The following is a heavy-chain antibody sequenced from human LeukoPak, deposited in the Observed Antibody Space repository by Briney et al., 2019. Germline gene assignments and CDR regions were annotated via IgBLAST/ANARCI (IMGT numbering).Heavy chain of an antibody. J-gene: IGHJ6*03. CDR3: AGCPDYDFWSGWGYYHYYYMDV. V-gene: IGHV3-48*01. Sequence: GGSLRLSCAASGFTFSSYSMNWVRQAPGKGLEWVSYISSSSSTIYYADSVKGRFTTSRDNAKNSLSLQMNSLRGEDTAVYYCAGCPDYDFWSGWGYYHYYYMDVWGKGTTVTVSS. D-gene: IGHD3-3*01. CDR1: GFTFSSYS. CDR2: ISSSSSTI.